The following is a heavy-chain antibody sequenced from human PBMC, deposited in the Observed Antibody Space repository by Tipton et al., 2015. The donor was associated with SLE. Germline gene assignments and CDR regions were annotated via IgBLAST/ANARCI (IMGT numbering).Heavy chain of an antibody. V-gene: IGHV4-39*01. CDR2: SYYSGST. D-gene: IGHD3-22*01. CDR1: GGSISSSSYY. CDR3: ARGAPSGYHFDC. J-gene: IGHJ4*02. Sequence: TLSLTCTVSGGSISSSSYYWGWIRQPPGKGLEWIGSSYYSGSTNYNPSLKSRVTISVDTSKNQFSLTLSSVTAADTAVYYCARGAPSGYHFDCWGQGTLVTVSS.